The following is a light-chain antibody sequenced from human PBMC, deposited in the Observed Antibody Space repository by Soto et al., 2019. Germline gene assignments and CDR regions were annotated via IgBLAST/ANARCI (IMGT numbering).Light chain of an antibody. J-gene: IGKJ1*01. CDR2: ATS. CDR3: LQDYNYPWT. CDR1: QSISGY. Sequence: QMTKSPSSLSAAEGDRVTITCRASQSISGYLNWYQQKLGKAPKLLIYATSSLQSGVPSRFSGSGSGADFTLTLSSLQPEDFATYYCLQDYNYPWTFGQGTKVDIK. V-gene: IGKV1-39*01.